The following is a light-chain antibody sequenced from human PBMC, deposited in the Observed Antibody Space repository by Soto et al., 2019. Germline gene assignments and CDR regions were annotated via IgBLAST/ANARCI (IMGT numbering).Light chain of an antibody. J-gene: IGKJ1*01. Sequence: DIQMTQSPSSLSASVVDRVTITCRASQSISSYLNWYQQKPGKAPKLMIYAASSLQSGVPSRFSGSGSGTDFTLTISSLQPEDFATYYGQQSYSTLSWTFGQGTKVDIK. CDR3: QQSYSTLSWT. CDR1: QSISSY. CDR2: AAS. V-gene: IGKV1-39*01.